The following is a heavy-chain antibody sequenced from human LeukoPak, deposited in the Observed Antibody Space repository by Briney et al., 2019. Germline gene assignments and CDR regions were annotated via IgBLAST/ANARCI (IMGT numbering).Heavy chain of an antibody. CDR1: TFTVSSYS. CDR2: ISSSSSYI. CDR3: ARDHDSSGYYRLDY. J-gene: IGHJ4*02. D-gene: IGHD3-22*01. Sequence: GGSLRLSCAASTFTVSSYSINWVRQAPGKGLEWVSSISSSSSYIYYADSVKGRFTISRDNAKNSLYLQMNSLRAEDTAVYYCARDHDSSGYYRLDYWAREPWSPSPQ. V-gene: IGHV3-21*01.